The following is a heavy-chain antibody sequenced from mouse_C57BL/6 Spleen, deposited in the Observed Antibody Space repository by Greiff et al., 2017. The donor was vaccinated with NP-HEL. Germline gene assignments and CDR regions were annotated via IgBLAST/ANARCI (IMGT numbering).Heavy chain of an antibody. CDR2: IYPRSGNT. J-gene: IGHJ2*01. CDR1: GYTFTSYG. Sequence: QVQLQQSGAELVRPGASVKLSCKASGYTFTSYGISWVKQRTGQGLEWIGEIYPRSGNTYYNEKFKGKATLTADKSSSTAYMELRSLTSEDSAVEFCARGTTVVAEPHYFDYWGQGTTLTVSS. CDR3: ARGTTVVAEPHYFDY. V-gene: IGHV1-81*01. D-gene: IGHD1-1*01.